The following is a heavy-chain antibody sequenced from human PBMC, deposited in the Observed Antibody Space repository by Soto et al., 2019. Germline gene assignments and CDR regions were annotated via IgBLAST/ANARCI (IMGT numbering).Heavy chain of an antibody. CDR1: GGSISSGDYY. Sequence: SETLSLTCPVSGGSISSGDYYWSWIRQPPGKGLEWIGSIYYSGNTYYNPSLKSRVTISVDTSKNQFSLKLSSVTAADTAVYYCATEGYCSCGGCYGYPYWGQGALVTVSS. CDR2: IYYSGNT. V-gene: IGHV4-30-4*01. J-gene: IGHJ4*02. D-gene: IGHD2-15*01. CDR3: ATEGYCSCGGCYGYPY.